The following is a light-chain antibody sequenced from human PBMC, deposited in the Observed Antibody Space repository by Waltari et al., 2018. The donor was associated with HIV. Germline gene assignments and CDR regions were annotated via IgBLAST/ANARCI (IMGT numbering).Light chain of an antibody. J-gene: IGLJ1*01. CDR2: IND. V-gene: IGLV1-44*01. CDR1: SSDVGSNT. CDR3: AAWDDSLNGLV. Sequence: QSVLTQPPSLSGTPGQRVTISCSGRSSDVGSNTVNWYQQLPGTAPKLLMDINDGWPSGVPDRFSGSKPGTSASLAIRGLRSEDEADYYCAAWDDSLNGLVFGTGTKVTVL.